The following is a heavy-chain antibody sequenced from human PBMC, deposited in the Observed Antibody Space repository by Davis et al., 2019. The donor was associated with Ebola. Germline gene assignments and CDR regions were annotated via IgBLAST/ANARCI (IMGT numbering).Heavy chain of an antibody. CDR1: GYTFTSYY. V-gene: IGHV1-2*04. CDR3: AREGSSGWPGYDAFDI. CDR2: INPNSGGT. Sequence: ASVKVSCKASGYTFTSYYMHWVRQAPGQGLEWMGWINPNSGGTNYAQKFQGWVTMTRDTSISTAYMELSRLRSDDTAVYYCAREGSSGWPGYDAFDIWGQGTMVTVSS. D-gene: IGHD6-19*01. J-gene: IGHJ3*02.